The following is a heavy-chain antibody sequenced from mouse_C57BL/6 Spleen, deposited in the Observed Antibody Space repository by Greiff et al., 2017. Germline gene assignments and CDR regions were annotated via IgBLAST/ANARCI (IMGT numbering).Heavy chain of an antibody. Sequence: QVQLQQSGPELVKPGASVKLSCKASGYTFTSYDINWVKQRPGQGLEWIGWIYPRDGSTKYNEKFKGKATLTVDTSSSTAYMELHSLTSEDSAVYFCARSALYYYGSTYYFDYWGQGTTLTVSS. D-gene: IGHD1-1*01. J-gene: IGHJ2*01. CDR3: ARSALYYYGSTYYFDY. CDR1: GYTFTSYD. V-gene: IGHV1-85*01. CDR2: IYPRDGST.